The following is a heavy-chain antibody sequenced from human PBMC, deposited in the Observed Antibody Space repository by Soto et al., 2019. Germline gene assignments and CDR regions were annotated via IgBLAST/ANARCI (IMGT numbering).Heavy chain of an antibody. CDR2: IYPYDSDT. CDR1: GFTYINYW. V-gene: IGHV5-51*01. J-gene: IGHJ4*02. Sequence: EVQLVQSGAEVKTPGDSLKISCQCSGFTYINYWIDWVRQEPGKGMEWMGIIYPYDSDTRYGPSFQGQVTISADKYRRTAYPQLRCLTASASAADYSAKGPRSGTGESDDFASWGQGTQITVSS. CDR3: AKGPRSGTGESDDFAS. D-gene: IGHD2-8*02.